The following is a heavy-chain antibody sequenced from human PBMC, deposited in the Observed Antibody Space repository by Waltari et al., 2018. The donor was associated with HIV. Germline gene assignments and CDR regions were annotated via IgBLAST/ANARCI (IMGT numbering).Heavy chain of an antibody. J-gene: IGHJ6*02. Sequence: DVRLVQYGGGFVQPGESLRLSCRASAFTFTDYWMNWVRQVPGEGLGWVSRINPEGNVTMYSDSVKGRFTISRDNAENTLYLEMNSLRVEDTALYFCARVGGSSRNTKSFYFAMDAWGQGATVIVSS. D-gene: IGHD2-2*01. V-gene: IGHV3-74*03. CDR1: AFTFTDYW. CDR2: INPEGNVT. CDR3: ARVGGSSRNTKSFYFAMDA.